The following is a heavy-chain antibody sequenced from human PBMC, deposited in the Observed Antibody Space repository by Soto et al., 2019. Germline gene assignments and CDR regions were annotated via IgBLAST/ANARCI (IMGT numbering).Heavy chain of an antibody. CDR3: AKEGASSSFYYYYYMDV. Sequence: TGGSLRLSCAASGFTFRSFAMTWVRQAPGKGLEWVSVISGSGDSTYYVDSVKGRFTISRDNSKNTLYLQMNSLRAEDTAVYYCAKEGASSSFYYYYYMDVWGKGTTVTVSS. V-gene: IGHV3-23*01. CDR2: ISGSGDST. CDR1: GFTFRSFA. J-gene: IGHJ6*03. D-gene: IGHD6-13*01.